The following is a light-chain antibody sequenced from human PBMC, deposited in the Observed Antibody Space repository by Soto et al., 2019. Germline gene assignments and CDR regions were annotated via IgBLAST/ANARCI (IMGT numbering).Light chain of an antibody. CDR3: LQDYNYPWT. CDR2: GAS. Sequence: DIQMTQSPSSVSASIGDTFTITFRASQDISTLLAWYQQKPGKAPKLLIYGASTLESGVPSRFSGSGSGTGFTLTISSLQPEDFATYYCLQDYNYPWTFGQGTKVDIK. CDR1: QDISTL. V-gene: IGKV1-12*01. J-gene: IGKJ1*01.